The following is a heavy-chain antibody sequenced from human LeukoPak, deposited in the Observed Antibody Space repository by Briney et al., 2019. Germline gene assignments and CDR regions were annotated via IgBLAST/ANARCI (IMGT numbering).Heavy chain of an antibody. CDR3: ARDPSRTGLGIRGSYFDY. J-gene: IGHJ4*02. CDR1: GFTFSSYA. D-gene: IGHD3/OR15-3a*01. Sequence: PGRSLRLSCAASGFTFSSYAMHWVRQAPGKGLEWVAVISYDGSNKYYADSVKGRFTISRDNSKNTLYLQMNSLRAEDTAVYYCARDPSRTGLGIRGSYFDYWGQGTLVTVSS. CDR2: ISYDGSNK. V-gene: IGHV3-30-3*01.